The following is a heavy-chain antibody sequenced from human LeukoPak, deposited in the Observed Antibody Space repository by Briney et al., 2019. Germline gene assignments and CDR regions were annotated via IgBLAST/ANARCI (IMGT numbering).Heavy chain of an antibody. CDR2: AYYRSKWSI. V-gene: IGHV6-1*01. D-gene: IGHD3-16*01. J-gene: IGHJ4*02. CDR3: GGFVGGGWHAY. Sequence: SQTLSLTCAISGDSVSSTSAAWNWLRQSPSRGLEWLGKAYYRSKWSIEYAPSVESRITINPDASKNQFSLQLVSVTPEDTAMYCAGGFVGGGWHAYWGQGTQVTVSS. CDR1: GDSVSSTSAA.